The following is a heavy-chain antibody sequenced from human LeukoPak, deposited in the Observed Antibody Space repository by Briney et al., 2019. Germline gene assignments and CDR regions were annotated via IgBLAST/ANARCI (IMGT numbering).Heavy chain of an antibody. V-gene: IGHV1-69*13. D-gene: IGHD2-2*01. Sequence: SVKVPCKASGGTFSSYAISWVRQAPGQGLEWMGGIIPIFGTANYAQKFQGRVTITADESTSTAYMELSSLRSEDTAVYYCARSAPDIVVVPAASGPRRSYYYYYMDVWGKGTTVTVSS. CDR1: GGTFSSYA. J-gene: IGHJ6*03. CDR3: ARSAPDIVVVPAASGPRRSYYYYYMDV. CDR2: IIPIFGTA.